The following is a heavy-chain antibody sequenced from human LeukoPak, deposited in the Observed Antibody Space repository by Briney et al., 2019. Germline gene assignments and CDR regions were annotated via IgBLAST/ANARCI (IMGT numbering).Heavy chain of an antibody. J-gene: IGHJ3*01. CDR3: GMSGDRVPLQDDVFDV. Sequence: NLGESLKISCKVSGYSFTSYCIGWVRQMPGKGLEWMGIIYPGDFGPTYSPSFQGQVTISVDKSINTAYLQWSSLQASDTAMYYCGMSGDRVPLQDDVFDVWGQGTMVTVST. CDR2: IYPGDFGP. D-gene: IGHD1-26*01. V-gene: IGHV5-51*01. CDR1: GYSFTSYC.